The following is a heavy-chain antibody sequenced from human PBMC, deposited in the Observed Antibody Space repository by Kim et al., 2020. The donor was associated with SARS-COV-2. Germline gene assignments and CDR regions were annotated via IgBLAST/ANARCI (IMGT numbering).Heavy chain of an antibody. Sequence: GGSLRLSCAASGFTFGDYAMHWVRQAPGKGLEWVSGISWNSGSIGYADSVKGRFTISKDNAKNSLYLQMNSLRAEDTALYYCAKEHGVGEYYYDSSGYYTTHLDSGGQGTLVTAS. V-gene: IGHV3-9*01. D-gene: IGHD3-22*01. CDR3: AKEHGVGEYYYDSSGYYTTHLDS. CDR1: GFTFGDYA. J-gene: IGHJ4*02. CDR2: ISWNSGSI.